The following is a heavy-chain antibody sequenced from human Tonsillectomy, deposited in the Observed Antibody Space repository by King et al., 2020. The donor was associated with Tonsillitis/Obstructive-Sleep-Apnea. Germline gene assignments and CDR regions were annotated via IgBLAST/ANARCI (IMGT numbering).Heavy chain of an antibody. V-gene: IGHV1-18*01. CDR3: ARDSMSHYYDSSGYYPFNY. J-gene: IGHJ4*02. CDR1: GYTFTTYG. CDR2: ISAHNGHT. D-gene: IGHD3-22*01. Sequence: QLVQSGAEVKKPGASVKVSCKASGYTFTTYGISWVRQAPGQGLEWMAWISAHNGHTNYAQKFQDRVTMTTDTSTSTAYMELRSLRSDDTAVYYCARDSMSHYYDSSGYYPFNYWGQGTLVTVSS.